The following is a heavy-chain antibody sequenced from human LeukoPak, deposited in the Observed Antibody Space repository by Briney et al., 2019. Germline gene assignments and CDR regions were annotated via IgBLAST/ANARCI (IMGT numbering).Heavy chain of an antibody. CDR2: INHSGST. CDR1: GGSFSGYY. J-gene: IGHJ5*02. CDR3: ARDGSMITFGGVIAHWFDP. Sequence: SETLSLTCAVYGGSFSGYYWSWIRQPPGKGLEWVGEINHSGSTNYNPSLQSRVTISVDTSKNQFSLKLSSVTAADTAVYYCARDGSMITFGGVIAHWFDPWGQGTLVTVSS. V-gene: IGHV4-34*01. D-gene: IGHD3-16*02.